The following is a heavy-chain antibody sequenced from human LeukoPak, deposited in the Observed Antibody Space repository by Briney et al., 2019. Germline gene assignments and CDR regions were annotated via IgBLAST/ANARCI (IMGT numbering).Heavy chain of an antibody. CDR3: ARHDGWRLGDLSFIPGAFFDY. CDR1: GGSISSTNYY. V-gene: IGHV4-39*01. D-gene: IGHD3-16*02. Sequence: SETLSLTCTVSGGSISSTNYYWGWLRQPPGKGLEWIGSIYYSGSTYYNPSLKCRVTISVDMSKSQFSLNLRSVTAADAAVYYCARHDGWRLGDLSFIPGAFFDYWGQGTLVTVSS. J-gene: IGHJ4*02. CDR2: IYYSGST.